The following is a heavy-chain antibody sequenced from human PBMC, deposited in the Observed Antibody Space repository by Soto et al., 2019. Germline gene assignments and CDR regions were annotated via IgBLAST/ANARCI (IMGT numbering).Heavy chain of an antibody. J-gene: IGHJ5*02. Sequence: QITLKESGPTLVKPTQNLTLTCTFSGFSLSTSGVGVGWIRQPPGKALEWLALIYWDDDKRYSPSLKSRLTITKDTSKNQVVLTMTNMDPVDTATYYCAHQPVAAREGWFDPWGQGTLVTVSS. CDR2: IYWDDDK. CDR1: GFSLSTSGVG. D-gene: IGHD6-6*01. CDR3: AHQPVAAREGWFDP. V-gene: IGHV2-5*02.